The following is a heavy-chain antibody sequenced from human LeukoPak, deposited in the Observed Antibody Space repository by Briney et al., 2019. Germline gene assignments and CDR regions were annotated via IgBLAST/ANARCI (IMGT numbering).Heavy chain of an antibody. Sequence: PGGSLRLSCAASGFTFSSYAMSWVRQAPGKGLEWVSAISGSGGSTYYADSMKGRFTISRDNSKNTLYPQMNSLRAEDTAVYYCAKGRLRWRAADYWGQGTLVTVFS. D-gene: IGHD4-23*01. CDR2: ISGSGGST. CDR3: AKGRLRWRAADY. V-gene: IGHV3-23*01. CDR1: GFTFSSYA. J-gene: IGHJ4*02.